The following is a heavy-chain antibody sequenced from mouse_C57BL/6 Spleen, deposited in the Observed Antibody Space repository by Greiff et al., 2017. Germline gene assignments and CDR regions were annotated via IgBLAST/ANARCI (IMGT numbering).Heavy chain of an antibody. V-gene: IGHV3-6*01. CDR3: ARGEIITCYFDD. D-gene: IGHD1-1*01. CDR1: GYSITSGYY. Sequence: ESGPGLVKPSPSLPLTCSVTGYSITSGYYWNWIRQFPGNKLEWMGYISYDGSNNYNTSLKNRTSLTRDTSKNQFFLKLNSVTTEDTATSYCARGEIITCYFDDWGQGTTLTVSS. CDR2: ISYDGSN. J-gene: IGHJ2*01.